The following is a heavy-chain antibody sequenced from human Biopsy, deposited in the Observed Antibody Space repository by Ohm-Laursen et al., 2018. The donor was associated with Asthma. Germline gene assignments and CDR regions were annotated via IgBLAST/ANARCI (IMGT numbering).Heavy chain of an antibody. CDR1: GGSFSSNY. J-gene: IGHJ6*02. Sequence: SETLSLTCVVYGGSFSSNYWSWIRQTPGKGLEWLGDTHHSGYTNYNPSLSSRLTLSVDTSKNQFSLRLPYGTAADTAHYYCVRQSGYSTGWPKLLLVYYALDVWGQGTAVTVSS. V-gene: IGHV4-34*01. CDR3: VRQSGYSTGWPKLLLVYYALDV. D-gene: IGHD6-19*01. CDR2: THHSGYT.